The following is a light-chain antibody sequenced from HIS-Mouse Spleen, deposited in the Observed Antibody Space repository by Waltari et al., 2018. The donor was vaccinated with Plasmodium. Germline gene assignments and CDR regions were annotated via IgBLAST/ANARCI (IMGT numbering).Light chain of an antibody. CDR3: QQYYSTPYT. Sequence: DIVMTQSPDSLAVSLGERGTNNCKSSQSVLYSSNNKNYLAWYQQKPGQPPKLLIYWASTRESGVPDRFSGSGSGTDFTLTISSLQAEDVAVYYCQQYYSTPYTFGQGTKLEIK. CDR2: WAS. V-gene: IGKV4-1*01. J-gene: IGKJ2*01. CDR1: QSVLYSSNNKNY.